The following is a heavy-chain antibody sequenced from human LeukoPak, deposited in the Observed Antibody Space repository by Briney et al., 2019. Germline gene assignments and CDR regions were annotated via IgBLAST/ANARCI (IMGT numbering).Heavy chain of an antibody. J-gene: IGHJ4*02. V-gene: IGHV3-11*01. Sequence: GSLGLSCAASGFTFSDYYMSWIRQAPGKGLEWGSYISSSGTTIYYADSVKGRFSISRDNAKNSLFLQMNSLRAEDTAVYYCARDPGAYSSYFDYWGQGTLVTVSS. CDR1: GFTFSDYY. CDR3: ARDPGAYSSYFDY. CDR2: ISSSGTTI. D-gene: IGHD2-21*01.